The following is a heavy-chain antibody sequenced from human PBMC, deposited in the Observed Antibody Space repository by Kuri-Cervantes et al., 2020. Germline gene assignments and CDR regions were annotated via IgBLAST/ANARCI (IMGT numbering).Heavy chain of an antibody. V-gene: IGHV3-15*01. Sequence: GESLKISRAASGFTFSSYAMSWVRQAPGKGLEWVGRIKSKTDGGTTDYAAPVKGRFTISRDDSKNTAYLQMNSLKTEDTAVYYCTRSPVQLERRSYYYYYMDVWGKGTTVTVSS. D-gene: IGHD1-1*01. CDR3: TRSPVQLERRSYYYYYMDV. J-gene: IGHJ6*03. CDR2: IKSKTDGGTT. CDR1: GFTFSSYA.